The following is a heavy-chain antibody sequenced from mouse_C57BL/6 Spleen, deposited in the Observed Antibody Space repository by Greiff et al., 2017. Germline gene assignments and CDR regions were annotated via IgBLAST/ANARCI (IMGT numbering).Heavy chain of an antibody. CDR3: ARRGQRGTRDDD. D-gene: IGHD3-3*01. CDR2: IDPSDSYT. Sequence: VQLQQPGAELVKPGASVKLSCKASGYTFTSYWMQWVKQRPGQGLEWIGEIDPSDSYTNYNQKFKGKATLTVDTSSSTAYMQLSSLTSEDSAVYDIARRGQRGTRDDDWGQGTTLTVSA. J-gene: IGHJ2*01. V-gene: IGHV1-50*01. CDR1: GYTFTSYW.